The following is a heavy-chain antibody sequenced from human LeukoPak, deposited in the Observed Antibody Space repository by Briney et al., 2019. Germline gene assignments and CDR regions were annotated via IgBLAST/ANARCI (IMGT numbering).Heavy chain of an antibody. V-gene: IGHV3-23*01. CDR1: GFTFSSYA. J-gene: IGHJ4*02. CDR2: ISGSGGST. CDR3: AKDRGYSYGLFDY. D-gene: IGHD5-18*01. Sequence: GGSLRLSCAASGFTFSSYAMSWVRQAPRKGLEWVSAISGSGGSTYYADSVKGRFTISRDNSKNTLYLQMNSLRAEDTAVYYCAKDRGYSYGLFDYWGQGTLVTVSS.